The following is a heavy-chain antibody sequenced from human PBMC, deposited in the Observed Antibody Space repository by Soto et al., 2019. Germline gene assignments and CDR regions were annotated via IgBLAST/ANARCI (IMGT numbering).Heavy chain of an antibody. J-gene: IGHJ6*02. CDR2: ISGSSGYT. CDR1: GFSFSDSY. V-gene: IGHV3-11*06. CDR3: ERPRAGYGPTDV. Sequence: GGSLRLSCAASGFSFSDSYMSWVRQAPGKGLEWVAYISGSSGYTGYADSVKGRFTISRDNAQNSLYLQMNSLRVEDTAVYYPERPRAGYGPTDVWGQGTTVTVSS. D-gene: IGHD1-1*01.